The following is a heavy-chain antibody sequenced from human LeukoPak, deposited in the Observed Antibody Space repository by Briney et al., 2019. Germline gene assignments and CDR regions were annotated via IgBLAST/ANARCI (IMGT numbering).Heavy chain of an antibody. CDR2: ISYDGSNK. CDR1: GFTFSSYA. CDR3: ARDYRVYYYGSGSYFDY. D-gene: IGHD3-10*01. V-gene: IGHV3-30-3*01. Sequence: PGGSLRLSCAASGFTFSSYAMHWVRQAPGKGLEWVAVISYDGSNKYYADSVKGRFTISRDNSKNTLYLQMNSLRAEDTAVYYCARDYRVYYYGSGSYFDYWGQGTLVTVSS. J-gene: IGHJ4*02.